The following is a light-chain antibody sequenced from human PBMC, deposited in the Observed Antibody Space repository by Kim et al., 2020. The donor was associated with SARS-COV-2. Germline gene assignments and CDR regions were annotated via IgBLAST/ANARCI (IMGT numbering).Light chain of an antibody. J-gene: IGLJ1*01. CDR3: NSFTTSHTHD. CDR1: SSDIGGYNH. V-gene: IGLV2-14*03. CDR2: DVT. Sequence: QYALTQPASVSGSLGQSITISCTGTSSDIGGYNHVSWYQHHPGKAPKFLIYDVTKRLSGVSNRFSGSKSGNTASLTISGLQAEDEADYYCNSFTTSHTHDFGTRTKVTV.